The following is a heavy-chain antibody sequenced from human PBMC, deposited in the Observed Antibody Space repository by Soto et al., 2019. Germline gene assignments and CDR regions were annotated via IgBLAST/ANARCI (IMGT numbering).Heavy chain of an antibody. Sequence: QVQLQESGPGLVKPSQTLSLTCTVSGGSISSGGYYWSWIRQHPGEGLVWIGYIYYSGSTYYNPSLKSPVTIALDTSKNQFSLKLSSVTAADTAVYYCARVGRFLEWLFGNWFDPWGQGTLVTVSS. CDR3: ARVGRFLEWLFGNWFDP. J-gene: IGHJ5*02. CDR1: GGSISSGGYY. D-gene: IGHD3-3*01. V-gene: IGHV4-31*01. CDR2: IYYSGST.